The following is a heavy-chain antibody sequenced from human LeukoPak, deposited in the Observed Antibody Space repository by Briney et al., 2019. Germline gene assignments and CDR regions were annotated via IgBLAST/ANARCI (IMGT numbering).Heavy chain of an antibody. V-gene: IGHV4-39*01. D-gene: IGHD5-12*01. CDR3: ARVATWVSWFDP. J-gene: IGHJ5*02. CDR1: GGSISNSNYY. CDR2: IYYSGST. Sequence: SETLSLTCTVSGGSISNSNYYWGWIRQPPGKGLEWIGNIYYSGSTYYNPSLRSRVTISVDTSKNQFSLKLSSVTAADTAVYYCARVATWVSWFDPWGQGTLVTVSS.